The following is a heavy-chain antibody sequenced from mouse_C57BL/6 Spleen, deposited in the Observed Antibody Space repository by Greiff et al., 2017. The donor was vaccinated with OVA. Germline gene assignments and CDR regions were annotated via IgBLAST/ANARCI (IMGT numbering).Heavy chain of an antibody. CDR3: ALFYYGSGYYFDY. V-gene: IGHV1-55*01. Sequence: VQLQQPGAELVKPGASVKMSCKASGYTFTSYWITWVKQRPGQGLEWIGDIYPGSGSTNYNEKFKSKATLTVDTSSSTAYMQLSSLTSEDSAVYCCALFYYGSGYYFDYWGQGTTLTVSS. CDR2: IYPGSGST. J-gene: IGHJ2*01. CDR1: GYTFTSYW. D-gene: IGHD1-1*01.